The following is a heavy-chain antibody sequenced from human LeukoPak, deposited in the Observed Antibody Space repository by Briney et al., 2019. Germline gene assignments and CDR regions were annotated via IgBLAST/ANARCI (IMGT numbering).Heavy chain of an antibody. D-gene: IGHD3-3*01. J-gene: IGHJ4*02. CDR3: AKEHPNYDFWSGYPELMDY. CDR1: GFTLSSYA. CDR2: ISGSGGST. Sequence: GGSLRLSCAASGFTLSSYAMSWVRQAPGKGLEWVSAISGSGGSTYYADSVKGRFTISRDNSKNTLYLQMNSLRAEDTAVYYCAKEHPNYDFWSGYPELMDYWGQGTLVTVSS. V-gene: IGHV3-23*01.